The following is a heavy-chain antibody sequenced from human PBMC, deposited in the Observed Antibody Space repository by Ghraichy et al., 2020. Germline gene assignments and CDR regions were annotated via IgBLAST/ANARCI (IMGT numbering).Heavy chain of an antibody. CDR2: IYYSGGT. CDR1: GGSISSYY. Sequence: SETLSLTCTVSGGSISSYYWSWIRQPPGKGLEWPGYIYYSGGTNYNPSLKSRVTISVDTSKNQFSLKLSSVTAADTAVYYCARSVGGRFPDVWGKGTTVTVSS. CDR3: ARSVGGRFPDV. J-gene: IGHJ6*04. D-gene: IGHD3-3*01. V-gene: IGHV4-59*01.